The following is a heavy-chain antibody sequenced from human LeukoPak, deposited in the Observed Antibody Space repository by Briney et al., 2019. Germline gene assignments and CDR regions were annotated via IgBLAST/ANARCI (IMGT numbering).Heavy chain of an antibody. V-gene: IGHV5-51*01. CDR1: GYSFTSYW. J-gene: IGHJ4*02. CDR3: ARLPDIVVVPAAPLGY. CDR2: IYPGDSDT. D-gene: IGHD2-2*01. Sequence: GEXLKISFKGSGYSFTSYWIGWVRQMPGKGLEWMGIIYPGDSDTRYSPSFQGQVTISADKSISTAYLQWSSLKASDTAMYYCARLPDIVVVPAAPLGYWGQGTLVTVSS.